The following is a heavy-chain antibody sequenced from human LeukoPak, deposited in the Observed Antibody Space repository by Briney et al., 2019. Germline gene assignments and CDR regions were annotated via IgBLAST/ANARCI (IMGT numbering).Heavy chain of an antibody. Sequence: PSETLSLTCAVSGGSISGYYWSWIRQPPGKGREWIAYIYNSGNTNYKPSLQSRVPISVDMSKNQFSLKLNSVTAADTAVYYCARAAVSTRSRFDYWGQGTLVTVSS. CDR2: IYNSGNT. V-gene: IGHV4-59*01. D-gene: IGHD5/OR15-5a*01. J-gene: IGHJ4*02. CDR3: ARAAVSTRSRFDY. CDR1: GGSISGYY.